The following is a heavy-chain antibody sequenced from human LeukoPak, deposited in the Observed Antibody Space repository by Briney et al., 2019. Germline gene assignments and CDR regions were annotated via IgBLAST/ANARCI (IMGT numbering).Heavy chain of an antibody. CDR1: GFTFSSYA. CDR2: ISGSGGCT. CDR3: AKGGPEHGGYLDY. D-gene: IGHD2-15*01. V-gene: IGHV3-23*01. J-gene: IGHJ4*02. Sequence: GGSLRLSCAASGFTFSSYAMSWVRQAPGKGLEWVSGISGSGGCTDYADSVKGRFTISRDNSKTTLHLQMESLRAEDTAVYYCAKGGPEHGGYLDYWGRGTLVTVSS.